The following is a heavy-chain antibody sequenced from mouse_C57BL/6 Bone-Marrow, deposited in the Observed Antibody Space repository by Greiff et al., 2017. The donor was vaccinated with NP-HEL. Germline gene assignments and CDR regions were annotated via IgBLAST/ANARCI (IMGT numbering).Heavy chain of an antibody. CDR3: TTGGSSPYAMDY. CDR2: IDPENGDT. Sequence: PLQQSGAELVRPGASVQLSCTVSGFNIKDDYMHWVKQRPEQGLEWVGWIDPENGDTEYASKFQGKATITADTSSNPAYRQLSSLTSEDTAGYYCTTGGSSPYAMDYWGQGTSVTGSS. D-gene: IGHD1-1*01. V-gene: IGHV14-4*01. J-gene: IGHJ4*01. CDR1: GFNIKDDY.